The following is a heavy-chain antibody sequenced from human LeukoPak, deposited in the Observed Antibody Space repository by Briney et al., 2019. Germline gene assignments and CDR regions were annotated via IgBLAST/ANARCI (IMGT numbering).Heavy chain of an antibody. CDR2: IRYDGSNK. J-gene: IGHJ6*03. CDR1: GFTFGNYG. V-gene: IGHV3-30*02. D-gene: IGHD2-2*01. CDR3: AKDKGVVPAAVYCMDV. Sequence: PGGSLRLSXAASGFTFGNYGMHWVRQTPGKGLEWVAFIRYDGSNKYYGDSVKGRFTISRDNSKNTLYLQMNSLRAEGTAVYYCAKDKGVVPAAVYCMDVWGKGTTVTVSS.